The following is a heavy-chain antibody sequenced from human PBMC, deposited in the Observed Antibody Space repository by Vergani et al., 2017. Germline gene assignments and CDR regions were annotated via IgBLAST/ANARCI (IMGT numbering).Heavy chain of an antibody. CDR1: GFTFSSYS. D-gene: IGHD5-12*01. V-gene: IGHV3-23*04. CDR3: AKSWAATIFRTWFDP. J-gene: IGHJ5*02. CDR2: ISGSGGST. Sequence: EVQLVESGGGLVKPGGSLRLSCAASGFTFSSYSMNWVRQAPGKGLEWVSAISGSGGSTYYADSVKGRFTISRDNSKNTLYLQMHSLRAEDTAVYYCAKSWAATIFRTWFDPWGQGTLVTVSS.